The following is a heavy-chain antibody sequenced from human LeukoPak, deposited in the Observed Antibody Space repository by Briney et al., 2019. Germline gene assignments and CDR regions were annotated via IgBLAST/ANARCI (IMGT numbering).Heavy chain of an antibody. CDR1: GFTVSSNY. V-gene: IGHV3-66*02. Sequence: GGSLRLSCAASGFTVSSNYMSWVRQAPGRGLEWVSVIYSGGSTYYADSVKGRFTISRDNSENTLYLQMNSLRAEDTAVYYCARDVIYDFWSGSKGTFDYWGQGTLVTVSS. CDR2: IYSGGST. CDR3: ARDVIYDFWSGSKGTFDY. D-gene: IGHD3-3*01. J-gene: IGHJ4*02.